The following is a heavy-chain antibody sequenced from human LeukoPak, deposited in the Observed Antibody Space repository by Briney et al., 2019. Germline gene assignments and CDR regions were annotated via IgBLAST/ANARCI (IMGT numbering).Heavy chain of an antibody. J-gene: IGHJ3*02. CDR3: ARSTGQQLVPVAFDI. CDR1: GFTFDDYA. CDR2: ISWNSGSI. V-gene: IGHV3-9*01. D-gene: IGHD6-13*01. Sequence: GRSLRLSCAASGFTFDDYAMHWVRQAPGKGLEWVSGISWNSGSIGYADSVKGRFTISRDNAKNSLYLQMNSLRAEDTAVYYCARSTGQQLVPVAFDIWGQGTMVTVSS.